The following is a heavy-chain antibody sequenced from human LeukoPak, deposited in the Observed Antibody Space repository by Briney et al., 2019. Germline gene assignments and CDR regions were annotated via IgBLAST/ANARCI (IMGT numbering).Heavy chain of an antibody. Sequence: GGSLRLPCAASGFTFDDYGMHWVRQAPGKGLEWVSGISWNSGSIGYADSVKGRFTISRDNGKNSLYLQMNSLRAEDMALYYCAKSTAAGTGDAFDIWGQGTMVTVSS. CDR1: GFTFDDYG. D-gene: IGHD6-13*01. CDR3: AKSTAAGTGDAFDI. CDR2: ISWNSGSI. V-gene: IGHV3-9*03. J-gene: IGHJ3*02.